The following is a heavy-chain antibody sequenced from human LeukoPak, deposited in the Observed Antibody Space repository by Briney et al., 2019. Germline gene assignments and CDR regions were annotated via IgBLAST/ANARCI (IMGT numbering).Heavy chain of an antibody. CDR2: IKQDGSEK. J-gene: IGHJ5*02. V-gene: IGHV3-7*01. CDR1: GFTFSSNW. CDR3: VRGGPSTWS. D-gene: IGHD2-15*01. Sequence: GGSLRLSCAASGFTFSSNWMSWVRQAPGKGLEWVANIKQDGSEKYYVDSVKGRFTISRDDAKNMLFLQMNSLRAEDTAVYYCVRGGPSTWSWGQGTLVTVSS.